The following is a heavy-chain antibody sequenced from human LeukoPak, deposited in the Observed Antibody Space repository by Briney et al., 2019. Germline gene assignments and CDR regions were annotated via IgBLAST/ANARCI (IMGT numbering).Heavy chain of an antibody. CDR3: AKDQSRVGASDPFDY. CDR1: GFTFSSCA. CDR2: ISGGGATT. Sequence: PGGSLRLSCAASGFTFSSCAMTWVRQAPGMGLEWVSSISGGGATTYYADSVKGRFTISRDNSNNTVYLQMNSLRAEDTAVYYCAKDQSRVGASDPFDYWGQGMQVGVSS. V-gene: IGHV3-23*01. J-gene: IGHJ4*02. D-gene: IGHD1-26*01.